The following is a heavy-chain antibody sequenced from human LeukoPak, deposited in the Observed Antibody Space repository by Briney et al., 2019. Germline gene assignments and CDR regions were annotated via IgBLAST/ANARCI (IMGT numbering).Heavy chain of an antibody. CDR3: ARGAAGYCSGGSCGYYYYYGMDV. J-gene: IGHJ6*04. Sequence: SETLSLTCTVSGGSVSSGSYYWSWIRQPPGKGLEWIGYIYYGGSTNYNPSLKSRVTISVDTSKNQFSLKLSSVTAADTAVYYCARGAAGYCSGGSCGYYYYYGMDVWGKGTTVTVSS. V-gene: IGHV4-61*01. CDR1: GGSVSSGSYY. CDR2: IYYGGST. D-gene: IGHD2-15*01.